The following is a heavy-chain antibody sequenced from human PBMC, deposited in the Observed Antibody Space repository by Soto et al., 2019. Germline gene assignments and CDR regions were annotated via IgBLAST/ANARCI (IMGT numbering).Heavy chain of an antibody. D-gene: IGHD3-3*01. V-gene: IGHV1-46*03. CDR3: ARDGIFYDFWSGSTWFDP. CDR1: GYTFTSYA. CDR2: INPSDDST. J-gene: IGHJ5*02. Sequence: GASVKVSCKASGYTFTSYAVHWVRQAPGQRLEWMGRINPSDDSTSYAQKFQGRVTMTRDTSTSTVYMELSSLRSEDTAVYYCARDGIFYDFWSGSTWFDPWSQGTLVTVSS.